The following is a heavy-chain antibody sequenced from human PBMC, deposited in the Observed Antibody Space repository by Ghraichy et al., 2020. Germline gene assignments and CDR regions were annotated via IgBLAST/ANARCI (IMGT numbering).Heavy chain of an antibody. CDR1: GYTFTNYD. V-gene: IGHV1-8*03. CDR3: ARLITMIRGVPNDGMDV. D-gene: IGHD3-10*01. CDR2: MSPNSGNT. Sequence: ASVKVSCKASGYTFTNYDINWVRQATGQGLEWMGWMSPNSGNTGYAQTFQGRVTITRNTSISTAYMEPSSLRSEDTAVYYCARLITMIRGVPNDGMDVWGQGTTVTVSS. J-gene: IGHJ6*02.